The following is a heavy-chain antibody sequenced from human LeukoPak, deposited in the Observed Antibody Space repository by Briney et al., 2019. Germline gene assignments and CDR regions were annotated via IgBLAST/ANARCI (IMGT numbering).Heavy chain of an antibody. J-gene: IGHJ4*02. V-gene: IGHV3-23*01. Sequence: GGSLRLSCVVSGISLSNYAMTWVRQAPGKGLEWVSYISERGGSTTYADSVKGRFTISRDTSLNTLYLQMNNLRAEDTAVYFCAKRGVVIRGLLVIGYHQEAYHYDFWGQGALVTVSS. CDR2: ISERGGST. D-gene: IGHD3-10*01. CDR1: GISLSNYA. CDR3: AKRGVVIRGLLVIGYHQEAYHYDF.